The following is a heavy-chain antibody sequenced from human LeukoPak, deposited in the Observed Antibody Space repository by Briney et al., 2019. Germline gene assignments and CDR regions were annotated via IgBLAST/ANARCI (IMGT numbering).Heavy chain of an antibody. CDR3: AKDTLADNWFDP. J-gene: IGHJ5*02. D-gene: IGHD3-3*02. CDR2: ISSSSSYI. Sequence: RGSQRLSCAASGFTFSSYSMNWVRQAPGKGLEWVSSISSSSSYIYYADSVKGRFTISRDNAKNSLYLQMNSLRAEDTAVYYCAKDTLADNWFDPWGQGRLVGVSS. V-gene: IGHV3-21*01. CDR1: GFTFSSYS.